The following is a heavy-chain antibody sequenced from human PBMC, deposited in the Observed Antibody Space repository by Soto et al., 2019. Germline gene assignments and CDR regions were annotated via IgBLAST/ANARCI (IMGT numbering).Heavy chain of an antibody. CDR2: IYPGDSDT. Sequence: PGESLKISCKGSGYSFTSYWIGWVRQMPGKGLEWMGIIYPGDSDTRYSPSFQGQVTISADKSISTAYLQWSSLKASDTAMYYCARQRYNWNDRAGGMDVWGQGTTVTVSS. J-gene: IGHJ6*02. D-gene: IGHD1-1*01. CDR3: ARQRYNWNDRAGGMDV. CDR1: GYSFTSYW. V-gene: IGHV5-51*01.